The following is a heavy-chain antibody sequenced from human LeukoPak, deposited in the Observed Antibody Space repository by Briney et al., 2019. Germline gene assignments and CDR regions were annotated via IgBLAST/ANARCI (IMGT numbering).Heavy chain of an antibody. CDR2: IYYSGST. Sequence: SETLSLTCTVSGGSISSYYWSWIRQPPGKGLEWIGYIYYSGSTNYNPSLKSRVTISVDTSKNQFSLKLSSVTAADTAVYYCARAPAPDAFDIWGQGTMVTVST. V-gene: IGHV4-59*01. CDR1: GGSISSYY. CDR3: ARAPAPDAFDI. J-gene: IGHJ3*02.